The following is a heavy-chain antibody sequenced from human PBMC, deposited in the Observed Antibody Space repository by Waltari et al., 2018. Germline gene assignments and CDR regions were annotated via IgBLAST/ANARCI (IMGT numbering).Heavy chain of an antibody. J-gene: IGHJ4*02. D-gene: IGHD7-27*01. CDR1: CFPVRTHY. CDR2: IYSRGNT. V-gene: IGHV3-53*01. Sequence: EVQLVESGGGLFQPGGYLRLPCVAFCFPVRTHYRSWVRQAPGKGLDWVSVIYSRGNTYSADSVKGRFTNSRDNSKNTQYLQMNSLRAEDTAVYYCARGPGEFLPIDFWGQGTLVTVSS. CDR3: ARGPGEFLPIDF.